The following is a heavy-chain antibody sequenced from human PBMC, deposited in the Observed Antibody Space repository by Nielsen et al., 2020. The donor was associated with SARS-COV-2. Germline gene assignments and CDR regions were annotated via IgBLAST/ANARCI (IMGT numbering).Heavy chain of an antibody. CDR1: GGSISSSSYY. D-gene: IGHD3-9*01. CDR2: IYYSGST. J-gene: IGHJ4*02. V-gene: IGHV4-30-4*01. CDR3: ARAYYDILTGFDY. Sequence: SETLSLTCTVSGGSISSSSYYWSWIRQPPGKGLEWIGYIYYSGSTYYNPSLKSRVTISVDTSKNQFSLKLSSVTAADTAVYYCARAYYDILTGFDYWGQGTLVTVSS.